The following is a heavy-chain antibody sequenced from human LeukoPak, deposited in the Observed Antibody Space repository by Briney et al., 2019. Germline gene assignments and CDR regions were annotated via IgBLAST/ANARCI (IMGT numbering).Heavy chain of an antibody. Sequence: GGSLRLSCAASGFTFSDYYMSWIRQAPGKGLEWVSYISNSGSTVDYADSVKGRLTISRDNGKNSLYLQMNSLRAEDTAVYYCATWTGLVPGWGQGTLVTVSS. CDR1: GFTFSDYY. J-gene: IGHJ4*02. D-gene: IGHD6-19*01. CDR3: ATWTGLVPG. V-gene: IGHV3-11*01. CDR2: ISNSGSTV.